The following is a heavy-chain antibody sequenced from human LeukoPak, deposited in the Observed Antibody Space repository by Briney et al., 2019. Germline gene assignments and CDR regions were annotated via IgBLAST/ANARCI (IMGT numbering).Heavy chain of an antibody. CDR1: GFTFSSYS. CDR3: ARAVNYGSGISVHWFDP. J-gene: IGHJ5*02. Sequence: GGSLRLSCAASGFTFSSYSMNWVRQAPGKGLEWASSISSSSSYIYYADSVKGRFTISRDNAKNSLYLQMNSLRAEDTAVYYCARAVNYGSGISVHWFDPWGQGTLVTVSS. D-gene: IGHD3-10*01. CDR2: ISSSSSYI. V-gene: IGHV3-21*01.